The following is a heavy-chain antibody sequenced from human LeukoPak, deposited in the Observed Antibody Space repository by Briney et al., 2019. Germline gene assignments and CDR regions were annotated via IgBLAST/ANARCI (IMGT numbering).Heavy chain of an antibody. Sequence: ASVKVSCKVSGYTLTELSMHWVRQAPGKGLEWMGGFDPEDGETIYAQKFQGRVTMTEDTSTDTAYMELSSLRSEDTAVYYCARNPEYGSSWALNYWGQGTLVTVSS. J-gene: IGHJ4*02. CDR2: FDPEDGET. CDR3: ARNPEYGSSWALNY. CDR1: GYTLTELS. D-gene: IGHD6-13*01. V-gene: IGHV1-24*01.